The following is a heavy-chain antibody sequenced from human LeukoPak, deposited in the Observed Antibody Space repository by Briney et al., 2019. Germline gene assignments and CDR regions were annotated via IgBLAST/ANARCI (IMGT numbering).Heavy chain of an antibody. CDR1: GYTFTSYG. D-gene: IGHD3-22*01. V-gene: IGHV1-18*01. J-gene: IGHJ4*02. Sequence: ASVKVSCKTSGYTFTSYGISWVRQAPGQGLEWMGWISAYNGNTNYAQKLQGRVTMTTDTSTSTAYMELRSLRSDDTAVYYCARDTNYYDSRVFDYWGQGTLVTVSP. CDR2: ISAYNGNT. CDR3: ARDTNYYDSRVFDY.